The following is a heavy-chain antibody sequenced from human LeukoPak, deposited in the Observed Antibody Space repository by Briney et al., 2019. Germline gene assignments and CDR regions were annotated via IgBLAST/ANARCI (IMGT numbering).Heavy chain of an antibody. J-gene: IGHJ3*02. V-gene: IGHV4-39*02. Sequence: SETLSLTCTVSGGSISSSSYYWGWIRQPPGKGLEWIGSIYYSGSTYYNPSLKSRVTISVDTSKNQFSLKLSSVTAADTAVYYCARECSGDLGEAFDIWGQGTMVTVSS. CDR2: IYYSGST. CDR1: GGSISSSSYY. CDR3: ARECSGDLGEAFDI. D-gene: IGHD6-19*01.